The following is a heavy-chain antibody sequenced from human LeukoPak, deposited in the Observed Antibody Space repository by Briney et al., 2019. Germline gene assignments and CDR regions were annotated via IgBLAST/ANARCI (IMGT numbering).Heavy chain of an antibody. CDR3: AKEVRRYCSGGSCPL. J-gene: IGHJ4*02. CDR1: GFTFSSYG. CDR2: IRYDGSNK. V-gene: IGHV3-30*02. Sequence: GGSLRLSCAASGFTFSSYGMHLVRQAPGKGLEWVAFIRYDGSNKYYADSAKGRSTISRDNSKNTLYLQMNSLRAEDTAVYYCAKEVRRYCSGGSCPLWGQGTLVTVSS. D-gene: IGHD2-15*01.